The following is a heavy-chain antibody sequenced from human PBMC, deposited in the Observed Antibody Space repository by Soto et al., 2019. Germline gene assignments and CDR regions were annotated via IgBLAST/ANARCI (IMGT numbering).Heavy chain of an antibody. D-gene: IGHD3-16*01. V-gene: IGHV1-18*04. CDR1: GYTFTSYG. J-gene: IGHJ4*02. CDR2: ISAYNGKT. Sequence: GASVKVSCKASGYTFTSYGISWVRQAPGQGLEWMGWISAYNGKTNYAQNFQGRVTMTPDTSKNQFSLHLNSVTPEDTAVYYCAREFPYYVSSDSYLDYWGQGALVTVSS. CDR3: AREFPYYVSSDSYLDY.